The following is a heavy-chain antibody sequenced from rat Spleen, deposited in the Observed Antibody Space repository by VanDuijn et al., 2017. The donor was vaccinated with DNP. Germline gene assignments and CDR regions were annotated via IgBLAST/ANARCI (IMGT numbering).Heavy chain of an antibody. CDR2: ITYDNNTT. Sequence: EVQLVESGGGLVQPGRSLKLSCAASGFTFTDYYLAWVRQAPKKGLEWVASITYDNNTTYYGDSVKGRFTISRDNAKSTLYLQMSSLRSEDTATYFCTRGRDYFDYWGQGVMVTVSS. CDR3: TRGRDYFDY. CDR1: GFTFTDYY. J-gene: IGHJ2*01. V-gene: IGHV5-22*01.